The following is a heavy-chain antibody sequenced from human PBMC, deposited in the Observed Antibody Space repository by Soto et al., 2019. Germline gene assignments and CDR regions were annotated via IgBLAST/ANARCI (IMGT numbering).Heavy chain of an antibody. CDR2: IYYNGST. D-gene: IGHD3-10*01. CDR3: ARAVVGTMVRGVITTLYYNGMDV. J-gene: IGHJ6*02. CDR1: GGSISSGGYY. Sequence: SETLSLTCTVSGGSISSGGYYWSWIRQHPGKGMEWIGYIYYNGSTYYNPSLKSRDTISVDKSKNQFSLKLSSVTAADTAVYLCARAVVGTMVRGVITTLYYNGMDVWGQGTTVTVSS. V-gene: IGHV4-31*03.